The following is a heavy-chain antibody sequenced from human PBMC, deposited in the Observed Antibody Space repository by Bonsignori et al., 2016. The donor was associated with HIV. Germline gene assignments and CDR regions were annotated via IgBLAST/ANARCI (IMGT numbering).Heavy chain of an antibody. CDR1: GGSISGHW. J-gene: IGHJ6*03. CDR2: MYSMGGT. D-gene: IGHD3-3*01. V-gene: IGHV4-59*11. Sequence: SETLSLTCTVSGGSISGHWWTWIRQPPGKGLQFVGNMYSMGGTKDNPSLKSRVSMSVDTSKNQFSLKLRSVTAADTAVYYCARTQGFFDFWSGHLTEDNYYYFYMDVWGKGTTVTVSS. CDR3: ARTQGFFDFWSGHLTEDNYYYFYMDV.